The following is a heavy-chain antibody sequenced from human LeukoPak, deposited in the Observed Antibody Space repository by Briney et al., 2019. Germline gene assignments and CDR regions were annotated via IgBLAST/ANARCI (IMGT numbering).Heavy chain of an antibody. CDR3: ARAQGGSYQLPYFDY. CDR2: VYYSGST. V-gene: IGHV4-59*08. J-gene: IGHJ4*02. D-gene: IGHD1-26*01. Sequence: SETLSLTCTVSGXSISPYYGSWIRQPPGKGLEWIGYVYYSGSTNYNPSLKSRVTISVDTSKNQFSLKLSSVTAADTAVYYCARAQGGSYQLPYFDYWGQGTLVTVSS. CDR1: GXSISPYY.